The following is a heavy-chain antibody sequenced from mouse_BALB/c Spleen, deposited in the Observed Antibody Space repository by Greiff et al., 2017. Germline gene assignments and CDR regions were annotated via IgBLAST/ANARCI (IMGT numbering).Heavy chain of an antibody. V-gene: IGHV1-9*01. J-gene: IGHJ2*01. D-gene: IGHD2-2*01. CDR1: GYTFSSYW. Sequence: VQLQQSGAELMKPGASVKISCKATGYTFSSYWIEWVKQRPGHGLEWIGEILPGSGSTNYNEKFKGKATFTADTSSNTAYMQLSSLTSEDSAVYYCARGGGYDAVDYWGQGTTLTVSS. CDR2: ILPGSGST. CDR3: ARGGGYDAVDY.